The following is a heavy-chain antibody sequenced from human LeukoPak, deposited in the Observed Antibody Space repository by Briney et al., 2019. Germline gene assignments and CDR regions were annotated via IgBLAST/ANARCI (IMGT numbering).Heavy chain of an antibody. Sequence: SVKVSCKASGYTFTGYYMHWVRQAPGQGLEWMGRIIPILGIANYAQKFQGRVTITADESTGTAYMELSSLRSEDTAVYYCATLNGGSYDYWGQGTLVTVSS. CDR3: ATLNGGSYDY. V-gene: IGHV1-69*02. J-gene: IGHJ4*02. D-gene: IGHD1-26*01. CDR1: GYTFTGYY. CDR2: IIPILGIA.